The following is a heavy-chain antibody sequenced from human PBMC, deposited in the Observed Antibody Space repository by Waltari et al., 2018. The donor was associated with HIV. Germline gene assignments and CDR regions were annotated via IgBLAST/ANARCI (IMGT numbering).Heavy chain of an antibody. Sequence: EVQLVESGGGLVKPGGSLRLSCAASGFTFRNAWMHWVRQAPGKGLEYIGRIKSKVDGGTTDYPPPVKGRFTLSRDDSKNTLFLQINSLKTEDTAVYYCTTDWGRNDYNSAFFQDYWGQGTLVTVSS. CDR2: IKSKVDGGTT. J-gene: IGHJ4*02. CDR1: GFTFRNAW. V-gene: IGHV3-15*01. D-gene: IGHD3-3*02. CDR3: TTDWGRNDYNSAFFQDY.